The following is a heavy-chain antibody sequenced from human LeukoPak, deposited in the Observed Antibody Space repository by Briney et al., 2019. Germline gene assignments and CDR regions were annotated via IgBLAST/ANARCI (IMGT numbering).Heavy chain of an antibody. Sequence: SETLSLTCTVSGGSISSSSYYWGWIRQPPEKGLEWLGSIYYSGSTYYNTSLKSRVTISVDTSKNQFSLKLSSVTAADTAVYYCARQRQQWLESFDYWGQGTLVTVSS. J-gene: IGHJ4*02. D-gene: IGHD6-19*01. V-gene: IGHV4-39*01. CDR1: GGSISSSSYY. CDR3: ARQRQQWLESFDY. CDR2: IYYSGST.